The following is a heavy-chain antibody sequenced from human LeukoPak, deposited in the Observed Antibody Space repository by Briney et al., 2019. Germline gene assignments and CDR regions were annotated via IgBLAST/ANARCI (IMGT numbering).Heavy chain of an antibody. CDR2: IIQDGSVE. J-gene: IGHJ4*02. D-gene: IGHD2-8*01. Sequence: PGGSLRLCCATSGFTISYEWISLVRKSPGMRLEWAANIIQDGSVEYYVDSVKGRFTISRDNAKNSLYLQMNSLRAEDTAVYYCAREYLIDNGVCLKDWGQGTLVTVSS. CDR3: AREYLIDNGVCLKD. V-gene: IGHV3-7*01. CDR1: GFTISYEW.